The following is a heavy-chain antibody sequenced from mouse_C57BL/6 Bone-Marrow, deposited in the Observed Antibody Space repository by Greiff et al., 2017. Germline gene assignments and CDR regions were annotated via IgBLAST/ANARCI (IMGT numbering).Heavy chain of an antibody. J-gene: IGHJ3*01. V-gene: IGHV1-78*01. Sequence: QVQLQQSDAELVKPGASVKISCKVSGYNITDHTIHWMKQRPEQGLEWIGYIYPRDGSTKYNAKFKGKATLTADTSSSTAYMQLNSLTSEDSAVYFCASGCGPAWFAYWGQGTLVTVSA. CDR1: GYNITDHT. CDR3: ASGCGPAWFAY. CDR2: IYPRDGST.